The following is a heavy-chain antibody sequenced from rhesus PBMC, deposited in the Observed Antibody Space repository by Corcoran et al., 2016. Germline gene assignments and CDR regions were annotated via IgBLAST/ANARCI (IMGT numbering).Heavy chain of an antibody. CDR1: GYSISSGYA. D-gene: IGHD3-16*01. Sequence: QVQLQESGPEVVKPSETLSLTCAVSGYSISSGYAWSWLRQPPGKGLVWIGYSYGSSWSTNYNQSLKKRVTTSKGTSKTQFSLKRSAVTAADTAVYYCASRYSGSYFRPFYYWGQGVLVTVSP. V-gene: IGHV4-76*01. CDR3: ASRYSGSYFRPFYY. J-gene: IGHJ4*01. CDR2: SYGSSWST.